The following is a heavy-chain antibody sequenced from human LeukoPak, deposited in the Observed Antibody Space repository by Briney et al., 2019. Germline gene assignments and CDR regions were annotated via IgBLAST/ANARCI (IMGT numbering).Heavy chain of an antibody. Sequence: GGSLRLSCAAAGFPFSSYAMSWVRQAPGKGLEWVSAVSGSGGSTYYADSVKGRFTISRDNSKNTLYLLMNSLRAEDTAVYYCAKSDYYDSSGYPSSFEYWGQGTLVTVSS. J-gene: IGHJ4*02. V-gene: IGHV3-23*01. CDR3: AKSDYYDSSGYPSSFEY. CDR2: VSGSGGST. CDR1: GFPFSSYA. D-gene: IGHD3-22*01.